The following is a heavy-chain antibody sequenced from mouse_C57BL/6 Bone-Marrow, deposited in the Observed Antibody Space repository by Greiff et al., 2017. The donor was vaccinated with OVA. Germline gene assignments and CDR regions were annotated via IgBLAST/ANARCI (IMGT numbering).Heavy chain of an antibody. Sequence: DVKLVESGGGLVKPGGSLKLSCAASGFTFSSYAMSWVRQTPEKRLEWVATISDGGSYTYYPDNVKGRFTISRDNAKNNLYLQMSHLKSEDTAMYYCARDFGSNGPYYAMDYWGQGTSVTVSS. J-gene: IGHJ4*01. CDR1: GFTFSSYA. V-gene: IGHV5-4*01. CDR2: ISDGGSYT. D-gene: IGHD2-5*01. CDR3: ARDFGSNGPYYAMDY.